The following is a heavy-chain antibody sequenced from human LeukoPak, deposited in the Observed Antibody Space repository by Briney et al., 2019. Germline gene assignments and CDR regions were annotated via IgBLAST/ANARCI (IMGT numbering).Heavy chain of an antibody. CDR1: GFTFSSYE. Sequence: GGSLRLSCAASGFTFSSYEMNWVRQAPGKGLEWVSYISSSGNIIYYADSVKGRFTISRDNARSSLYLQMNSLRAEDTAVYYCARDRGQLATDYWGQGTLVTVSS. V-gene: IGHV3-48*03. D-gene: IGHD6-6*01. CDR3: ARDRGQLATDY. J-gene: IGHJ4*02. CDR2: ISSSGNII.